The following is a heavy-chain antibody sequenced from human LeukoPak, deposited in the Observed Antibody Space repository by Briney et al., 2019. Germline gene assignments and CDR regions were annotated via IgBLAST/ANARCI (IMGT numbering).Heavy chain of an antibody. V-gene: IGHV3-33*01. CDR3: AREPPITLNAINM. CDR1: GFIFSSYG. CDR2: IWFDGSKE. J-gene: IGHJ3*02. D-gene: IGHD3-10*01. Sequence: PGGSLRLSCSASGFIFSSYGMHWVRQAPGRGLEWVAFIWFDGSKEYYADSVKGRFTISRDNSNNSVSLQMNSLKVEDTALYYCAREPPITLNAINMWGQGTLVTVSS.